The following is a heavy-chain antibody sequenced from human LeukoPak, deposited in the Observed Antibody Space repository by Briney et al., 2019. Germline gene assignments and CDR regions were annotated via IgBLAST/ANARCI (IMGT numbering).Heavy chain of an antibody. Sequence: PGGSLRLSCAASGFTFSNAWMSWVRQAPGKGLEWVGRIKSKTDGGTADYAAPVKGRFTISRDDSKNTLYLQMNSLKTGDTAVYYCTTMGYSGSYLTGYWGQGTLFTVSS. CDR2: IKSKTDGGTA. V-gene: IGHV3-15*01. CDR3: TTMGYSGSYLTGY. CDR1: GFTFSNAW. J-gene: IGHJ4*02. D-gene: IGHD1-26*01.